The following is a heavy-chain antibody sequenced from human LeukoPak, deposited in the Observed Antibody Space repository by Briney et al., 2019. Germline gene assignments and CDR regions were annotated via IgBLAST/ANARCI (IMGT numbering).Heavy chain of an antibody. CDR2: IYHSGST. V-gene: IGHV4-30-2*01. D-gene: IGHD3-3*01. J-gene: IGHJ4*02. CDR1: GGSISSANYY. CDR3: ARGNFWSGYNPFDY. Sequence: SETLSLTCTVSGGSISSANYYWNWIRQPPGKGLEWIGYIYHSGSTYYNPSLKSRVTISVDRSKNQFSLKLSSVTAADTAVYYCARGNFWSGYNPFDYWGQGTLVTVSS.